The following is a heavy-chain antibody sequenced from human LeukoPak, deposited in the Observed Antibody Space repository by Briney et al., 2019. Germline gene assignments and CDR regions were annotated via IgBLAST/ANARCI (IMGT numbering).Heavy chain of an antibody. CDR3: ARQGDSVAGTGIDY. D-gene: IGHD6-19*01. V-gene: IGHV4-59*08. J-gene: IGHJ4*02. CDR1: GDSISGFY. Sequence: PSETLSLTCTVSGDSISGFYWNWIRQPPGKGLEWIGYIYYSGSTNYNPSLKSRVTISVDTSKNQFSLKLSSVTAADTAVYYCARQGDSVAGTGIDYWGQGTLVTVSS. CDR2: IYYSGST.